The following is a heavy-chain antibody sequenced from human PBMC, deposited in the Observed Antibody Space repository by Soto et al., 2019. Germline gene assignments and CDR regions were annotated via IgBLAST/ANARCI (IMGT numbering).Heavy chain of an antibody. CDR1: GFTFSSFW. J-gene: IGHJ4*02. D-gene: IGHD2-2*01. CDR2: INSDGSNT. V-gene: IGHV3-74*01. CDR3: ARGGVPAAMSY. Sequence: EVQLVESGGGLVQPGGSLRLSCAASGFTFSSFWMHWVRQAPGGGLVWVSRINSDGSNTNYADSVKGRFTISRDNAKNTLYLHMNSLRAEGTAVYYCARGGVPAAMSYWGQGTLVTVSS.